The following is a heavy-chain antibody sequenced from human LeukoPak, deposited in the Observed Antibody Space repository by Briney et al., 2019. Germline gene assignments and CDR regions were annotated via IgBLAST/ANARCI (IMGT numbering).Heavy chain of an antibody. CDR2: IKSKTDGGTT. Sequence: GSLRLSCAASGFTFSNAWMSWVRQAPGKGLEWVGRIKSKTDGGTTDYAAPVKGRFTISRDDSQNMLYLQMNSLKVEDTAVYYCTIVSPYSSSLDYWGQGTLVTVSS. CDR3: TIVSPYSSSLDY. D-gene: IGHD6-19*01. J-gene: IGHJ4*02. V-gene: IGHV3-15*01. CDR1: GFTFSNAW.